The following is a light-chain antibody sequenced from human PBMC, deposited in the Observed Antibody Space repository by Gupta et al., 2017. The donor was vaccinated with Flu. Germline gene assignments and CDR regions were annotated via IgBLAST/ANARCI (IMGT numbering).Light chain of an antibody. CDR2: GAS. Sequence: EIVLTQSPGTLSSSPGERVTLSCRASQSVGSSLAWYQQKPGQAPRLLIYGASSRAAGIPDRFSGSGSGTDFTLTVDRLEPEDFAVYSCQQDCRSPGTFGHGTKVEIK. CDR1: QSVGSS. CDR3: QQDCRSPGT. J-gene: IGKJ3*01. V-gene: IGKV3-20*01.